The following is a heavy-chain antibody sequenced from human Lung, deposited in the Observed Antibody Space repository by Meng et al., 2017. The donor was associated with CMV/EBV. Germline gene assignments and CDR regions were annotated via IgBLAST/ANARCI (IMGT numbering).Heavy chain of an antibody. J-gene: IGHJ4*02. CDR3: AKDSSAWYGGIDFDY. V-gene: IGHV3-9*01. Sequence: SLKISCVASGFTFDNYAMHWVRQAPGKGPEWVSGISWNSDTIDYAASVRGRFTVSRDNAKHSLYLQVNSLRIEDTALYYCAKDSSAWYGGIDFDYWGQGXLVTVSS. CDR2: ISWNSDTI. CDR1: GFTFDNYA. D-gene: IGHD6-19*01.